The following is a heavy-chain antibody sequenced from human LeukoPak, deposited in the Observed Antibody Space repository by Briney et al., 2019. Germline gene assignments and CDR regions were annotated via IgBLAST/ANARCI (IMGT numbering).Heavy chain of an antibody. J-gene: IGHJ4*02. CDR3: ARGAVAGPEDYFDY. Sequence: GGSLRLSCAASGFTFSSYAMHWVRQAPGKGLEWVAVISYDGSNKYYADSVKGRFTISRDNSKNTLYLQMNSLRAEDTAVYYCARGAVAGPEDYFDYWGQGTLVTVSS. D-gene: IGHD6-19*01. V-gene: IGHV3-30-3*01. CDR2: ISYDGSNK. CDR1: GFTFSSYA.